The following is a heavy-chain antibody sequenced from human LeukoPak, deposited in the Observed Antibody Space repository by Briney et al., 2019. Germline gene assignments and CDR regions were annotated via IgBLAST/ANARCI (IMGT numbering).Heavy chain of an antibody. D-gene: IGHD2-8*02. CDR1: GASISTRSNY. J-gene: IGHJ4*02. CDR3: AKGPERRGFCSGSACYSDC. CDR2: ISANGGRT. V-gene: IGHV3-23*01. Sequence: PSETLSLACTVSGASISTRSNYWGWIRQPPGKGLEWVAAISANGGRTYYTESVKGHFTISRDNSKNTLYLQMNSLRADDTAVYYCAKGPERRGFCSGSACYSDCWGQGTLVTVSS.